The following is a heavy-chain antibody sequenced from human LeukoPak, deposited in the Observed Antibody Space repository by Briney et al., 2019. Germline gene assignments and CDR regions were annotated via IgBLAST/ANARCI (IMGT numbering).Heavy chain of an antibody. D-gene: IGHD6-13*01. V-gene: IGHV3-30*02. CDR3: AKDPVYSSSWFAFYFDY. CDR2: IRYDGSNK. J-gene: IGHJ4*02. Sequence: PGGSLRLSCAASGFTFSSYGMHWVRQAPGKGLEWVAFIRYDGSNKYYADSVKGRFTISRDNSKNTLYLQMNSLRAEDTAVYYCAKDPVYSSSWFAFYFDYWGQGTLVTVSS. CDR1: GFTFSSYG.